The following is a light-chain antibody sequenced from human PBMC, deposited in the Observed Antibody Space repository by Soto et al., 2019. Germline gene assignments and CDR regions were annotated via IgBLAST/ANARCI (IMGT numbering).Light chain of an antibody. CDR1: SSNIGNNY. V-gene: IGLV1-51*02. CDR3: SSYTTSNTRQIV. J-gene: IGLJ1*01. Sequence: QSVLTQPPSVSAAPGQKVTISCSGSSSNIGNNYVSWYQQLPGTAPKLLIYDNNKRPSGVSDRFSGSKSGNTASLAISGLQPEDEADYYCSSYTTSNTRQIVFGTGTKVTVL. CDR2: DNN.